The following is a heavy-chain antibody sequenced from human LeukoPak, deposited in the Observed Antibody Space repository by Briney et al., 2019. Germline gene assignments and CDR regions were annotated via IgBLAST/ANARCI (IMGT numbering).Heavy chain of an antibody. CDR1: GGSITSYY. J-gene: IGHJ4*02. CDR3: ARGYSSGWYAN. CDR2: ISYSGST. V-gene: IGHV4-59*01. Sequence: SETPSLTCTVSGGSITSYYWSWIRQPPGKGLEWIGYISYSGSTNYNPSLKSRVTISVDTSKNQFSLKLSSVTAADTAVYYCARGYSSGWYANWGQGTLVTVSS. D-gene: IGHD6-19*01.